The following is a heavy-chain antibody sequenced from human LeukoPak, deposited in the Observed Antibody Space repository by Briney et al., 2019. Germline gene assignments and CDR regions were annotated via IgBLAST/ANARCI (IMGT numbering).Heavy chain of an antibody. J-gene: IGHJ4*02. V-gene: IGHV3-74*03. CDR3: AKVNLAYYYGSGSYSDY. CDR1: GLTFNSYW. D-gene: IGHD3-10*01. CDR2: INGDASNR. Sequence: PGGSLRLSCAASGLTFNSYWMHWVRQVAGKGLVWVAHINGDASNRTYADSVKGRFTISRDNSKNTLYLQMNSLRAEDTAVYYCAKVNLAYYYGSGSYSDYWGQGTLVTVSS.